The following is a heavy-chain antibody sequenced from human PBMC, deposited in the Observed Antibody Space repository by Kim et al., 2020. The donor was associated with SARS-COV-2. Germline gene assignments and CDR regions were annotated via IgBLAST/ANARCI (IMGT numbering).Heavy chain of an antibody. D-gene: IGHD2-15*01. J-gene: IGHJ6*02. V-gene: IGHV4-4*07. CDR2: IYTSGST. CDR1: GGSISSYY. Sequence: SETLSLTCTVSGGSISSYYWSWIRQPAGKGLEWIGRIYTSGSTNYNPSLKSRVTMSVDTSKNQFSLKLSSVTAADTAVYYCATGAYCSGGSCYPNGMDVWGQGTTVTVSS. CDR3: ATGAYCSGGSCYPNGMDV.